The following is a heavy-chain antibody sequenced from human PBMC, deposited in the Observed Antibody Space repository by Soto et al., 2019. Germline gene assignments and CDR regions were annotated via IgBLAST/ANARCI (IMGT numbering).Heavy chain of an antibody. CDR1: GYTFTSYD. D-gene: IGHD6-6*01. J-gene: IGHJ6*02. CDR2: MNPNSGNT. V-gene: IGHV1-8*01. CDR3: ARAERIAARMGYYYYGMDV. Sequence: GASVKVSCKASGYTFTSYDINWVRQATGQGLEWMGWMNPNSGNTGYAQKFQGRVTMTRNTSISTAYMELSSLRSEDTAVYYCARAERIAARMGYYYYGMDVWGQGTTVTV.